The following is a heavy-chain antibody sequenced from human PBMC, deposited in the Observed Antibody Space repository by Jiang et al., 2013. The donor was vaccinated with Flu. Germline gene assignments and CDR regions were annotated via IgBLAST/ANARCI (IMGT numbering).Heavy chain of an antibody. CDR3: ARGSSYSLDAFDI. J-gene: IGHJ3*02. V-gene: IGHV4-59*01. D-gene: IGHD3-10*01. CDR2: ISYSGIA. Sequence: PGLVKPSETLSLTCNVSGDSISNYYWNWIRQPPGKGLEWIGYISYSGIANYNPSLKSRVTISVDTSKNQFSLNQFSLKLTSVTAADTAVYFCARGSSYSLDAFDIWGQGTMVTVSS. CDR1: GDSISNYY.